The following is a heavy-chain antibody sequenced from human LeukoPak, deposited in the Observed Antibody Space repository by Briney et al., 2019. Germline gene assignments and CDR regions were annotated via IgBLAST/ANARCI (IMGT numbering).Heavy chain of an antibody. CDR2: ISYDGGNR. V-gene: IGHV3-30-3*01. D-gene: IGHD1-1*01. CDR1: GFTFSSYA. CDR3: ARDRYNWNDGRRSVFDY. J-gene: IGHJ4*02. Sequence: PGRSLRLSCAASGFTFSSYAMHWGRQAPGKGLEWVAVISYDGGNRYYADSVKGRFTISRDNSKNTLYLQMNSLRGEDTAVYYCARDRYNWNDGRRSVFDYWGQGTLVTVSS.